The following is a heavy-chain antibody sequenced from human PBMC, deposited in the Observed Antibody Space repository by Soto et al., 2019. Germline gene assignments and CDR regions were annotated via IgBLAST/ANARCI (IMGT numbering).Heavy chain of an antibody. D-gene: IGHD2-2*01. J-gene: IGHJ5*02. CDR2: IYYSGST. Sequence: PSETLSLTCSVSGGSISSYYWSWIRQPPGKGLEWIGYIYYSGSTNYNPSLKSRVTISVDTSKNQFSLKLSSATAADTAVYYCAXDAGDCSSTSCSNWFDPWGQGTLVTVSS. CDR3: AXDAGDCSSTSCSNWFDP. V-gene: IGHV4-59*01. CDR1: GGSISSYY.